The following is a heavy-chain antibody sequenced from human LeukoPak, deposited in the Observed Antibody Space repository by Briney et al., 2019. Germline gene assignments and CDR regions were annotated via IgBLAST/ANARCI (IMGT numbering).Heavy chain of an antibody. CDR2: IYPGDSDT. D-gene: IGHD6-19*01. CDR1: GYSFTSYW. CDR3: ARQAYSSGPYYFDY. V-gene: IGHV5-51*01. Sequence: GESLQISCKGSGYSFTSYWIGWVRQMPGKGLEWMGIIYPGDSDTRYRPSFQGQVTISADKSISTASLQWSSLKASDTAMYYCARQAYSSGPYYFDYWGQGTLVTVSS. J-gene: IGHJ4*02.